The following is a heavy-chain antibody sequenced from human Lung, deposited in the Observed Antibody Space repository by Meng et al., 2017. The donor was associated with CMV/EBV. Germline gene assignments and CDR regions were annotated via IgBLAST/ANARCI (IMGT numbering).Heavy chain of an antibody. J-gene: IGHJ6*02. CDR3: ARGGYYDFWSGYSYYYYYGMDV. V-gene: IGHV4-59*01. CDR2: IYYSGST. D-gene: IGHD3-3*01. Sequence: SXTLSLTCTVSGGSISSYYWSWIRQPPGKGLEWIGYIYYSGSTNYNPSLKSRVTVSVDTSKNQFSLKLSSVTAADTAVYYCARGGYYDFWSGYSYYYYYGMDVWGQGTXVTVSS. CDR1: GGSISSYY.